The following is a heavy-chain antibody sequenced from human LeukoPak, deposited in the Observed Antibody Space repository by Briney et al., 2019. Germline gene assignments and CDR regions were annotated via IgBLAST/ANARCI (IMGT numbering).Heavy chain of an antibody. J-gene: IGHJ3*02. CDR3: ARDGGGAAFDAFDI. D-gene: IGHD2-15*01. CDR2: INLNGGST. V-gene: IGHV3-20*04. CDR1: GFTFDDYG. Sequence: GGSLRLSCAASGFTFDDYGMSWVRHAPGKGLEWGSGINLNGGSTGYADSVKGRFTISRDNATNSLYLKMNSLRAEDTALYYCARDGGGAAFDAFDIWGQGTMVTVSS.